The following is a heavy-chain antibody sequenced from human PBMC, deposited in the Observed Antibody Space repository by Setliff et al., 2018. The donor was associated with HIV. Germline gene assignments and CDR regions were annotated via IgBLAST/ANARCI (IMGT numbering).Heavy chain of an antibody. D-gene: IGHD3-16*01. CDR3: ARQPYYDDDGTNLPSEWRVLG. Sequence: ASVKVSCKASRGTFRNSAINWVRQAPGQGLVWMGGIITLFGEANYAQKFQGRVTITADESTSTAYMELNSLGSDDAAVYYCARQPYYDDDGTNLPSEWRVLGWGQGTLVTVSS. CDR2: IITLFGEA. V-gene: IGHV1-69*13. CDR1: RGTFRNSA. J-gene: IGHJ4*02.